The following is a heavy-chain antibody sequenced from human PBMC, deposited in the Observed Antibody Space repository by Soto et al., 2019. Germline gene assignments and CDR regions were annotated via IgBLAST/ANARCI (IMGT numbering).Heavy chain of an antibody. CDR1: GFTFGTTD. J-gene: IGHJ4*02. CDR2: IKSKSAGETT. V-gene: IGHV3-15*05. CDR3: STGSPFSGSVFDY. Sequence: QLLQSGGGLVQPGGSLTLSCAASGFTFGTTDMSWVRQAPGKGLEWVGRIKSKSAGETTDYADPVKGRFTISRDDSKDTLYLHMDSLETGDTAVYYCSTGSPFSGSVFDYWGQGTLVTVSS. D-gene: IGHD1-26*01.